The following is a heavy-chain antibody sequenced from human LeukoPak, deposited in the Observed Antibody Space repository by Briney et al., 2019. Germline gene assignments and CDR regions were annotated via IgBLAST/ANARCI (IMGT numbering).Heavy chain of an antibody. CDR1: GYTFTGYY. D-gene: IGHD3-3*01. CDR2: INPNSGGT. V-gene: IGHV1-2*06. CDR3: AREPYDFWSGTTTDY. Sequence: ASVKVSCKASGYTFTGYYMHWVRQAPGQGLEWMGRINPNSGGTNYAQKFQGRVTMTRDTSISTAYMGLSRLRSDDTAVYYCAREPYDFWSGTTTDYWGQGTLVTVSS. J-gene: IGHJ4*02.